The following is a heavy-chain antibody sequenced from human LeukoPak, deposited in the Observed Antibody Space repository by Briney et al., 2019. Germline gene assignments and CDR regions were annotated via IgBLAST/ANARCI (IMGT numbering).Heavy chain of an antibody. CDR3: ARDKSGDSGWYSYFDY. V-gene: IGHV1-2*02. J-gene: IGHJ4*02. D-gene: IGHD6-19*01. CDR2: INPNSGDT. CDR1: GYTFTGYY. Sequence: ASVKVSCKASGYTFTGYYMHWVRQAPGQGLEWMGWINPNSGDTNYAQKFQGRVTMTRDTSISTAYMELSRLRSDDTAVYYCARDKSGDSGWYSYFDYWDQGTLVTVSS.